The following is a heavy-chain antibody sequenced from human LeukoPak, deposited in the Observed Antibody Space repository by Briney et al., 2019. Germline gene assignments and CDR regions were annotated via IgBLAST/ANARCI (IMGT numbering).Heavy chain of an antibody. CDR3: ASYYGDYDYYYYGMDV. V-gene: IGHV4-39*01. J-gene: IGHJ6*02. D-gene: IGHD4-17*01. CDR1: GGSISSSSYY. CDR2: IYYSGST. Sequence: SETLSLTCTVSGGSISSSSYYWGWIRQPPGKGLEWIGSIYYSGSTYYNPSLKSRVTISVDTSKNQFSLKLSSVTAADTAVCYCASYYGDYDYYYYGMDVWGQGTTVTVSS.